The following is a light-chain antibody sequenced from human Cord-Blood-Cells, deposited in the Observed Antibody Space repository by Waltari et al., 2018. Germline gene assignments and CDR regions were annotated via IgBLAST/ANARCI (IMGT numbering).Light chain of an antibody. CDR2: AAS. V-gene: IGKV1-39*01. CDR1: QSISSY. Sequence: DIQMTQSPSSLSASVGDRVTIICRASQSISSYLNWYQQKPGKAPKLLINAASSLQSGVPSRFMGSGSETKFTLTISSLQPEDFATYYCQQRYSTPPTFGQVTQVEIK. J-gene: IGKJ1*01. CDR3: QQRYSTPPT.